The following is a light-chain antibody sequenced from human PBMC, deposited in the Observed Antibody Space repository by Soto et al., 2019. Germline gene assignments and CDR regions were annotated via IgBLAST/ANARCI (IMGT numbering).Light chain of an antibody. CDR1: SSNIGAGYD. Sequence: QSVLTQPPLVSGAPGQRVTISCTGSSSNIGAGYDVHWYQQLPGTAPKLLIYGNSNRPSGVPDRFSGSKSGTSASLAITGLQAEDEADYYCQSYDSSLSGWVFGGGTKVTVL. V-gene: IGLV1-40*01. CDR3: QSYDSSLSGWV. CDR2: GNS. J-gene: IGLJ3*02.